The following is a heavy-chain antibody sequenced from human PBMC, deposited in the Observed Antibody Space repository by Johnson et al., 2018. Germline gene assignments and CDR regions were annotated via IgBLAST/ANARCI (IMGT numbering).Heavy chain of an antibody. V-gene: IGHV3-30*18. Sequence: QVQLVQSGGGVVQPGRSXRLSCAASGFTFSSYGMHWVRQAPGKGLEWVAVISYDGSNKYYADSMKGRFTISRDTSKNTLYLQMNSLRAEDTAVYYCAKDPRAVPGTRFIRYYGMDVWGQGTTVTVSS. CDR2: ISYDGSNK. J-gene: IGHJ6*02. D-gene: IGHD6-19*01. CDR1: GFTFSSYG. CDR3: AKDPRAVPGTRFIRYYGMDV.